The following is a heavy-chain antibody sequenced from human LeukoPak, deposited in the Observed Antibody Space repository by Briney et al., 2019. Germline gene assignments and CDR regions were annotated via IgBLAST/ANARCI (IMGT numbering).Heavy chain of an antibody. J-gene: IGHJ4*02. V-gene: IGHV3-66*01. D-gene: IGHD3-22*01. Sequence: GGSLRLSCAASGLTVSRNFINWVRQAPGKGLEWVSVIYSGGSTYYADSVKGRFFISRDNSKNTVYLQMNSLRGDDPAVYYCARGSYDSSGYLYYFDYWGQGTLVTVSS. CDR3: ARGSYDSSGYLYYFDY. CDR2: IYSGGST. CDR1: GLTVSRNF.